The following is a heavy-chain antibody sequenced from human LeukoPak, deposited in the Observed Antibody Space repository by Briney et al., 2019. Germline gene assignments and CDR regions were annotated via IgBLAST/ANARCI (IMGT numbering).Heavy chain of an antibody. V-gene: IGHV3-23*01. CDR3: AKGIRGPPYGAFDI. Sequence: GGSLRLSCAASGFTFSSYAMSWVRQALGKGLEWVSAISGSGGSTYYADSVKGRFTISRDNFKNTLYLQMNSLRAEDTAVYYCAKGIRGPPYGAFDIWGQGTMVTVSS. CDR2: ISGSGGST. CDR1: GFTFSSYA. J-gene: IGHJ3*02. D-gene: IGHD4-17*01.